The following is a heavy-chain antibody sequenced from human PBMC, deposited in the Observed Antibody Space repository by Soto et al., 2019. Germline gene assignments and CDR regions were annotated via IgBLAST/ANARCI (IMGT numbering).Heavy chain of an antibody. CDR1: GGSISSYY. CDR3: TRPHDYGDDWFDS. D-gene: IGHD4-17*01. V-gene: IGHV4-59*01. J-gene: IGHJ5*01. CDR2: IYYNGNT. Sequence: SETLSLTCTVSGGSISSYYWSWIRQPPGKGLEWIGYIYYNGNTNYNPSLKSRVTISLNTSKNQFSLKLISMTAADTAVYYCTRPHDYGDDWFDSWGQGTLVTVS.